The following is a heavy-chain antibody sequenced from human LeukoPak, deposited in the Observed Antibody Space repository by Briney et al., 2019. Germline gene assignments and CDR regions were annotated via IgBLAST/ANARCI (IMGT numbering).Heavy chain of an antibody. J-gene: IGHJ4*02. CDR3: ARDPVCGGDCYIGPVDY. V-gene: IGHV1-3*01. Sequence: ASVKVSCKASGYTFTSYAMHWVRQAPGQRLEWMGWINAGNGNTKYSQKFQGRVTITRDTSASTAYMELSSLRSEDTAVYYCARDPVCGGDCYIGPVDYWGQGTLVTVSS. CDR1: GYTFTSYA. CDR2: INAGNGNT. D-gene: IGHD2-21*02.